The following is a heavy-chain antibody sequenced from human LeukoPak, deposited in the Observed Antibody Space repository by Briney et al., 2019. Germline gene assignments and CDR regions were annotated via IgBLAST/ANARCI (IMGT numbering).Heavy chain of an antibody. CDR1: GGSISSSSCY. D-gene: IGHD2-2*01. CDR2: IYYSGST. J-gene: IGHJ4*02. Sequence: SETLSLTCTVSGGSISSSSCYWGWIRQPPGKGLEWIGSIYYSGSTYYNPSLKSRVTISVDTSKNQFSLKLSSVTAADTAVYYCASPSLGYCSSTSCDGFDYWGQGTLVTVSS. V-gene: IGHV4-39*01. CDR3: ASPSLGYCSSTSCDGFDY.